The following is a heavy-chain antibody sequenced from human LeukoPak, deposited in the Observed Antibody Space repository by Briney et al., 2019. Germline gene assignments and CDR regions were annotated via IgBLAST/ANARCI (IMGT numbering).Heavy chain of an antibody. Sequence: KAGGSLRLSCAASGFTFSRYSMNWVRQAPGKGLEWASSISTSSSSIEYADSVKGRFTISRDNSKNSLYLQMNSLRAEDTAVYYCAAGRTYYDFWSGYTQNYFDYWGQGTLVTVSS. J-gene: IGHJ4*02. CDR3: AAGRTYYDFWSGYTQNYFDY. D-gene: IGHD3-3*01. CDR2: ISTSSSSI. CDR1: GFTFSRYS. V-gene: IGHV3-21*04.